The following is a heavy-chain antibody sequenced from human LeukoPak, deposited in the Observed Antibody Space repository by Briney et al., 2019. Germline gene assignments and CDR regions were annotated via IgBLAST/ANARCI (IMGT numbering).Heavy chain of an antibody. CDR1: GFIFSTYE. CDR3: AKESQSSGDYYYMDV. D-gene: IGHD6-25*01. J-gene: IGHJ6*03. V-gene: IGHV3-48*03. Sequence: GGSLRLSCAASGFIFSTYEMNWVRQAPGKGLEWLSYISYNGRSIYYADSVKGRFTISRDNSKNTLYLQMNSLRAEDTAVYYCAKESQSSGDYYYMDVWGKGTTVTISS. CDR2: ISYNGRSI.